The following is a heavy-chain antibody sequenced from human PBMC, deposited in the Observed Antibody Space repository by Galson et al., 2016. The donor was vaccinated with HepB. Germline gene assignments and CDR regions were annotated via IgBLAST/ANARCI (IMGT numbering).Heavy chain of an antibody. V-gene: IGHV3-23*01. CDR2: ISPGGDST. Sequence: SLRLSCAASGFTFSSYAMGWVRLAPGKGLEWVSAISPGGDSTYYTDSVKGRFTISRDSSKNTLYLQMNSLRAVDTAVYYCATIRGNTFGYYLYYFDYWGQGTLVTVSS. CDR3: ATIRGNTFGYYLYYFDY. D-gene: IGHD3-22*01. J-gene: IGHJ4*02. CDR1: GFTFSSYA.